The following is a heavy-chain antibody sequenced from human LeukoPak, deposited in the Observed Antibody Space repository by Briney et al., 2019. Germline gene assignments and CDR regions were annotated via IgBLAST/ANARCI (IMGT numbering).Heavy chain of an antibody. CDR3: ARVNAGRSPYYMDV. V-gene: IGHV4-30-4*08. D-gene: IGHD3-16*02. CDR1: GGSISSGDYY. J-gene: IGHJ6*03. CDR2: IYYSGST. Sequence: ASQTLSLTCTVSGGSISSGDYYWSWIRQPPGKGLEWIGYIYYSGSTYYNPSLKSRVTISVDTSKSQFSLKLTSVTAADTAVYYCARVNAGRSPYYMDVWGKGTTVTVSS.